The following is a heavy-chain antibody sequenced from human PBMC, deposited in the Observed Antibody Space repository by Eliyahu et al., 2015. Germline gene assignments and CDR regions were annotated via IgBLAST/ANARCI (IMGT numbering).Heavy chain of an antibody. CDR2: IYTSGST. V-gene: IGHV4-4*09. CDR3: ARTDKLEGRPLGTFDY. Sequence: QVQLQESGPGLVKPSETLSLTCTVSGXSXSSYYWSWIRQPPGKGLEWXGYIYTSGSTNYNPSLKSRVTISVDTSKNQFSLKLSSVTAADTAVYYCARTDKLEGRPLGTFDYWGQGTLVTVSS. D-gene: IGHD1-1*01. CDR1: GXSXSSYY. J-gene: IGHJ4*02.